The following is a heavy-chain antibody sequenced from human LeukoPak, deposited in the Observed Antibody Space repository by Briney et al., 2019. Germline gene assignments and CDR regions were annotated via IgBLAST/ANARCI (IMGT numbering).Heavy chain of an antibody. V-gene: IGHV2-70*04. J-gene: IGHJ3*02. D-gene: IGHD7-27*01. Sequence: SGPALVEPTQTLTLTCTFSGFSLSTSGMRASWIRQPPGKALEWLARIDWDDDKFYSTSLKTRLTISKDTSKNQVVLTMTNMDPVDTATYYCARSALGYDGAFDIWGQGTMVTVSS. CDR2: IDWDDDK. CDR3: ARSALGYDGAFDI. CDR1: GFSLSTSGMR.